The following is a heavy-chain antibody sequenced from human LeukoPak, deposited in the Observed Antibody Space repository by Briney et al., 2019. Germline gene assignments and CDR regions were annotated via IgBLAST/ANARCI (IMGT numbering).Heavy chain of an antibody. CDR2: IGTAGDT. CDR1: GFTFSSYD. Sequence: GGSLRLSCAASGFTFSSYDMHWVRQATGKGLEWVSAIGTAGDTYYPGSVKGRFTISRENAKNSLYLQMNSLRAGDTAVYYCARGIAAAAYEDAFDIWGQGTMVTVSS. D-gene: IGHD6-13*01. V-gene: IGHV3-13*01. J-gene: IGHJ3*02. CDR3: ARGIAAAAYEDAFDI.